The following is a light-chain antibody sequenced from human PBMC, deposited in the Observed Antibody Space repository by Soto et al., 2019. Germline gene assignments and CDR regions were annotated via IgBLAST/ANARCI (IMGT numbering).Light chain of an antibody. CDR2: GAS. Sequence: EIVMTQSPATLSVSPGERATLSCRASQSVSNNLAWYQQKPGQAPRLLIYGASTRAPGVPDRFSGSGSGTEFSLTISSLQSEDCAVYYCQQYNTWWTFGQGTKVEIK. J-gene: IGKJ1*01. CDR3: QQYNTWWT. V-gene: IGKV3-15*01. CDR1: QSVSNN.